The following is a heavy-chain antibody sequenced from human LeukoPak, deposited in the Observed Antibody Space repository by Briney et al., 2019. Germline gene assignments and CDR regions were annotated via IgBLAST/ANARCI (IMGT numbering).Heavy chain of an antibody. CDR1: GFIFSSYS. V-gene: IGHV3-74*01. J-gene: IGHJ4*02. D-gene: IGHD6-13*01. CDR2: INSDGSST. CDR3: ARDLAAAGTGSFDY. Sequence: GGSLRLSCAASGFIFSSYSMSWVRQAPGKGLVWVSRINSDGSSTSYADSVKGRFTISRDNAKNTLYLQMNSLRAEDTAVYYCARDLAAAGTGSFDYWGQGALVTVSS.